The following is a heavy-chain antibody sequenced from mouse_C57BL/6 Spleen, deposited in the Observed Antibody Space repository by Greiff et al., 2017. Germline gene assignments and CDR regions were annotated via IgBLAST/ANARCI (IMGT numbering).Heavy chain of an antibody. CDR3: TRDPYYYGSRSFDY. CDR1: GYTFTSYW. J-gene: IGHJ2*01. Sequence: EVQLQQSGTVLARPGASVKMSCKTSGYTFTSYWMHWVKQRPGQGLEWIGAIYPGNSDTSSNQKFKGKAKLTAVTSASTAYMELSSLTNEDSAVYYCTRDPYYYGSRSFDYWGQGTTLTVSS. D-gene: IGHD1-1*01. V-gene: IGHV1-5*01. CDR2: IYPGNSDT.